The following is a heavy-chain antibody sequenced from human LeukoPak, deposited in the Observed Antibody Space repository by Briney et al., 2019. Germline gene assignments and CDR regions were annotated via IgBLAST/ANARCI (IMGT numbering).Heavy chain of an antibody. CDR3: ARGKSYYYDSSGYYYFDD. Sequence: ASVKVSCKASGYTFTAYYFHWIRQAPGQGLEWMGWINPNSGDTSYAQNFQGRVTLTRDTSISTAYMELSSLRSDDTAVYYCARGKSYYYDSSGYYYFDDWGQGTPVTVSS. D-gene: IGHD3-22*01. CDR1: GYTFTAYY. J-gene: IGHJ4*02. CDR2: INPNSGDT. V-gene: IGHV1-2*02.